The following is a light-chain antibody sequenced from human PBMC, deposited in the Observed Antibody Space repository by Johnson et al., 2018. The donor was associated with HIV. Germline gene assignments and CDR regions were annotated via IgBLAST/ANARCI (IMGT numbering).Light chain of an antibody. CDR3: GTWDSSLSAV. V-gene: IGLV1-51*02. CDR2: ENN. J-gene: IGLJ1*01. CDR1: SSNIGNNY. Sequence: HSVLTQPPSVSAAPGQKVTISCSGSSSNIGNNYVSWYQQLPGGAPKLLIYENNMRPSGIPDRFSGSKSGTSATLGITGLQTGDEADYYCGTWDSSLSAVFGTGTKVTVL.